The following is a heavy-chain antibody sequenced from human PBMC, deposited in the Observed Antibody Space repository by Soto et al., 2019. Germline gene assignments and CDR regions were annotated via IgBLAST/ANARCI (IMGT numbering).Heavy chain of an antibody. CDR2: MYHTGST. J-gene: IGHJ5*02. CDR1: GGSISSGGFS. D-gene: IGHD1-7*01. CDR3: ARELELRLGHGGWFDP. Sequence: QLQLQESGSGLVKPSQTLSLTCAVSGGSISSGGFSWSWIRQPPGKGLEWIGYMYHTGSTYFKPSLKSRVTISVDRSKNHFSLKLSSVTAADTAIYYCARELELRLGHGGWFDPWGQGALVTVSS. V-gene: IGHV4-30-2*01.